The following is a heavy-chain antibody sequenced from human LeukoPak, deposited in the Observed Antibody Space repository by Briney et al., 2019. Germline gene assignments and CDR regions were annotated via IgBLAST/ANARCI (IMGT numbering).Heavy chain of an antibody. V-gene: IGHV3-7*01. CDR2: IKQDGSEK. D-gene: IGHD3-3*01. Sequence: HTGGSLRLSCAASGFTFSSYWMSWVRQAPGKGLEWVANIKQDGSEKYYVDSVKGRLTISRDNAKNSLYLQMNSLRAEDTAVYYCARLREIPVFGVVTKSTSYFDYWGQGTLVTVSS. CDR1: GFTFSSYW. J-gene: IGHJ4*02. CDR3: ARLREIPVFGVVTKSTSYFDY.